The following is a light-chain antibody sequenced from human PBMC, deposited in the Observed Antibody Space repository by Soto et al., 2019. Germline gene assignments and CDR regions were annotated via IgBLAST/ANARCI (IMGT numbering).Light chain of an antibody. J-gene: IGKJ2*01. CDR3: QQRSNWPPYT. Sequence: EIVLTQSPATLSLSPGERATLSCRASQSVSSYLAWYQQKPRQAPRPLIYDASNRATGIPARFSGSGSGTDFTLTISSLEPEDFAVYYCQQRSNWPPYTFGQGTKLEIK. CDR2: DAS. CDR1: QSVSSY. V-gene: IGKV3-11*01.